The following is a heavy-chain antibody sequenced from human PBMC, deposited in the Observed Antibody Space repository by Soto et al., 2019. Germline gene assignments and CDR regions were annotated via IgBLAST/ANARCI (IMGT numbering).Heavy chain of an antibody. CDR1: GLTFDDYA. V-gene: IGHV3-9*01. CDR3: AKGSYSSGYSPFDY. D-gene: IGHD3-22*01. J-gene: IGHJ4*02. CDR2: ISWNSGSI. Sequence: SLRLSCAASGLTFDDYAMHWVRQAPGKGLEWVSGISWNSGSIGYADSVKGRFTISRDNAKNSLYLQMNSLRAEDTALYYCAKGSYSSGYSPFDYWGQGTLVTVSS.